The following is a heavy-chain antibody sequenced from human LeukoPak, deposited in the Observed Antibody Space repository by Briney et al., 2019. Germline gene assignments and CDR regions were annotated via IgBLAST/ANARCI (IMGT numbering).Heavy chain of an antibody. CDR1: GYTFTGYY. D-gene: IGHD4-11*01. CDR2: INTNSGGT. V-gene: IGHV1-2*02. CDR3: ARDAIVRDYSHSDY. J-gene: IGHJ4*02. Sequence: GGSVKVSCKASGYTFTGYYIHWVRQAPGQGLEWMGWINTNSGGTNYEQKFQGRVTMPRDTSISTAYMELSRLTSDDTAVYYCARDAIVRDYSHSDYWGQGTLVTVSS.